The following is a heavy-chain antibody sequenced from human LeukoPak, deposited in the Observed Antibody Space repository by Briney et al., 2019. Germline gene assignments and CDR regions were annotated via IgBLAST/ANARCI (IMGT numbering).Heavy chain of an antibody. J-gene: IGHJ4*02. D-gene: IGHD6-13*01. V-gene: IGHV3-30*04. Sequence: GRSLRLSCAASGFTFSSYAMHWVRQAPGKGLEWVAVISYDGSNKYYADSVKGRFTISRDNSKNTLYLQMNSLGAEDTAVYYCARGPAAHIIPFDYWGQGTLVTVSS. CDR2: ISYDGSNK. CDR3: ARGPAAHIIPFDY. CDR1: GFTFSSYA.